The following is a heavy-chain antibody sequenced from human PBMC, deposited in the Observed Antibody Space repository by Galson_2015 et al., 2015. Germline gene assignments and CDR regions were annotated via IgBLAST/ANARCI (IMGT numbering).Heavy chain of an antibody. CDR2: IFPGDSDT. CDR1: GYNFINYW. D-gene: IGHD1-14*01. Sequence: QSGAEVKKPGESLKISCKGSGYNFINYWIGWVRQMPGKGLEWMGIIFPGDSDTRYSPSFQGQVTISADKSITTAYLHWSSLKASDTAIYYCARRGGFNWNHGFDYWAREPWSPSPQ. CDR3: ARRGGFNWNHGFDY. V-gene: IGHV5-51*01. J-gene: IGHJ4*02.